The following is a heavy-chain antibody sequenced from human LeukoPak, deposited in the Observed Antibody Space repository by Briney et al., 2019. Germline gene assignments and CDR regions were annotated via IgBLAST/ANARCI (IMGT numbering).Heavy chain of an antibody. CDR2: INDDGSTT. V-gene: IGHV3-74*01. D-gene: IGHD3-22*01. CDR3: AREVGYDSSLGS. Sequence: QTGGSLRLSCAASGFTFSRSWMHWVRQAPGKGLVWVSRINDDGSTTSYADSVKGRFTISRDNAKNSLYLQMNSLRAEDTAVYYCAREVGYDSSLGSWGQGTLVTVSS. CDR1: GFTFSRSW. J-gene: IGHJ4*02.